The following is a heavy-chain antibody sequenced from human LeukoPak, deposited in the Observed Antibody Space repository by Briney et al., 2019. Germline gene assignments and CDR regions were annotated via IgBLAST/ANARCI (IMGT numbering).Heavy chain of an antibody. Sequence: SETLSLTCTVSGGSITSYQWSWIRQPPGKGLEWIGNIYYSGSANYNPSLESRVIISVDTSKNQFSLKLSPVTAADTAVYYCAREGLYSSSAQYYYYYMDVWGKGTTVTVSS. CDR3: AREGLYSSSAQYYYYYMDV. D-gene: IGHD6-6*01. V-gene: IGHV4-59*01. CDR2: IYYSGSA. J-gene: IGHJ6*03. CDR1: GGSITSYQ.